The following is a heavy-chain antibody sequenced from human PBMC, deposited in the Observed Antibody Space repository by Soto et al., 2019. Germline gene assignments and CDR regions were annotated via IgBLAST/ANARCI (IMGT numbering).Heavy chain of an antibody. D-gene: IGHD3-9*01. CDR1: GGSISSSSYY. CDR2: IYYSATN. V-gene: IGHV4-39*01. Sequence: SETLSLTCTVSGGSISSSSYYWGWIRQPPGKGLEWIGSIYYSATNYYNPSLKSRVTISVDTSKNQFSLKLSSVTAADTAVYYCAGHRGYYDILTGYYTELNFDYWGQGTLVTVSS. CDR3: AGHRGYYDILTGYYTELNFDY. J-gene: IGHJ4*02.